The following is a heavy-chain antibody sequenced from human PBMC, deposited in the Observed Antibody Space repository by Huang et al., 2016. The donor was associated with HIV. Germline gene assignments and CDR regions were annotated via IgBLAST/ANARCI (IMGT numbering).Heavy chain of an antibody. CDR2: ISWNSEDI. D-gene: IGHD3-10*01. CDR1: GIRFEDFA. CDR3: AKDIVGWSGESSALDL. J-gene: IGHJ3*01. V-gene: IGHV3-9*01. Sequence: EVQLVESGGGLVRPGRSLRLSCAASGIRFEDFAMHWIRQVPGKGLEWVSGISWNSEDIGYADAVKGRFTISRDNAKKSLYLQMNSLRAEDTALYYCAKDIVGWSGESSALDLWGQGTMVTASS.